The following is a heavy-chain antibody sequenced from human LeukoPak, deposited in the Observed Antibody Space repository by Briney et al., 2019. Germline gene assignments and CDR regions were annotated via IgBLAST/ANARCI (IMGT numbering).Heavy chain of an antibody. J-gene: IGHJ3*01. CDR1: GFIFTNAW. CDR3: TDPDWG. CDR2: ITKDGSAK. D-gene: IGHD3/OR15-3a*01. V-gene: IGHV3-7*01. Sequence: GGSLRLTCAASGFIFTNAWMTWVCQAPGKGLEWVATITKDGSAKYYVDSVKGRFTISRDDARNSVYLQMNTLRAEDTAVYYCTDPDWGWGQGTMVTVSS.